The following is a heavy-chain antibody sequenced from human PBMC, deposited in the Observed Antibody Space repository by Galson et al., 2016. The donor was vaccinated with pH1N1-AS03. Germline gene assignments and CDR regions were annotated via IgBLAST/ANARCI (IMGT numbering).Heavy chain of an antibody. V-gene: IGHV3-23*01. CDR1: GFSFPNYA. D-gene: IGHD3-3*01. Sequence: SLRLSCAASGFSFPNYAMNWVRQAPGKGLEWVSSISGSGISTYYADSVKGRFTISRDNSRNTVYLQMNSLRVEDTATYYCAKDQSHIIPLSGALSWGQGTLVTVSS. CDR2: ISGSGIST. J-gene: IGHJ5*02. CDR3: AKDQSHIIPLSGALS.